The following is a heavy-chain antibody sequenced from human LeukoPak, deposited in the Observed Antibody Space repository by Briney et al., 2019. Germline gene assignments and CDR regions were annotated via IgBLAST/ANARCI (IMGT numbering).Heavy chain of an antibody. CDR3: ARGLTTVTDGGY. V-gene: IGHV3-66*01. D-gene: IGHD4-17*01. CDR2: IYSGGST. J-gene: IGHJ4*02. Sequence: GGSLRLSCAASGSTVSSNYMSWVRQAPGKGLEWVSVIYSGGSTYYADSVKGRFTISRDNSKNTLYLQMNSLRAEDTAVYYCARGLTTVTDGGYWGQGTLVTVSS. CDR1: GSTVSSNY.